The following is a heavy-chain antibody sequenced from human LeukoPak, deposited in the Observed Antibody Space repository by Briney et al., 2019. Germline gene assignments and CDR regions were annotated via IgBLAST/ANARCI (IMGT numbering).Heavy chain of an antibody. Sequence: GEALKISWKGSGYSFTNYWIRWVRPMPGKGVGGGGIIYHSVSDTKYSPFLQGQVTISADQSITTAYLQWSSLKASDSAMYYCARGAYPFDYWGQGTLVTVSS. V-gene: IGHV5-51*01. CDR3: ARGAYPFDY. CDR2: IYHSVSDT. CDR1: GYSFTNYW. J-gene: IGHJ4*02.